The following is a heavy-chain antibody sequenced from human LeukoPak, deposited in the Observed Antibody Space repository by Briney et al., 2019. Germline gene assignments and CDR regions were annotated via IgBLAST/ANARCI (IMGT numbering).Heavy chain of an antibody. D-gene: IGHD6-13*01. J-gene: IGHJ6*04. CDR3: ARFSSSWYGVDV. CDR2: IYYSGST. V-gene: IGHV4-59*01. CDR1: GGSINSYF. Sequence: SETLSLTCTVSGGSINSYFWTWIRQPPGKGLEWIGYIYYSGSTNYNPSLKSRVTISVDTSKSHFSLKLSSVTAADTAVYYCARFSSSWYGVDVWGKGITVTVSS.